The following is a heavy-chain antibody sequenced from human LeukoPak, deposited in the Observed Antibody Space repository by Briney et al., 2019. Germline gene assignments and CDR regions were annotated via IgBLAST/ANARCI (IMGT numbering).Heavy chain of an antibody. V-gene: IGHV1-46*01. CDR2: INPSGGST. D-gene: IGHD6-6*01. CDR3: ARARSPSIAALDFDY. CDR1: GHTFTSYY. J-gene: IGHJ4*02. Sequence: ASVKVSCKASGHTFTSYYMHWVRQAPGQGLEWMGIINPSGGSTSYAQKFQGRVTMTRDTSTSTVYMELSSLRSEDTAVYYCARARSPSIAALDFDYWGQGTLVTVSS.